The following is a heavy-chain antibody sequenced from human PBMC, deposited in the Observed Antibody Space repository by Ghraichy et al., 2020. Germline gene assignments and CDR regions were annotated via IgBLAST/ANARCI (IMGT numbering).Heavy chain of an antibody. V-gene: IGHV3-74*01. Sequence: GGSLRLSCAASGFTFSSYWMHWVRQAPGKGLVWVLRINSDGSSTSYADSVKGRFTISRDNAKNTLYLQMNSLRAEDTAVYYCARGRYSSSWYNAHDAFDIWGQGTMVTVSS. CDR3: ARGRYSSSWYNAHDAFDI. J-gene: IGHJ3*02. CDR2: INSDGSST. CDR1: GFTFSSYW. D-gene: IGHD6-13*01.